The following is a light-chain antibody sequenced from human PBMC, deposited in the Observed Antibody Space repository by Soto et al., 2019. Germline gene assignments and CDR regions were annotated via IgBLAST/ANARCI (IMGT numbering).Light chain of an antibody. CDR2: DAS. CDR1: QSISNW. CDR3: QQYNSYPWT. J-gene: IGKJ1*01. V-gene: IGKV1-5*01. Sequence: DIQMTQSPSTLSASVGDRVSITCRASQSISNWLAWYQQKPGKAPKLVIYDASSLESGVPSRFSGSGSGTEFTLTISTLQPDDSATYYFQQYNSYPWTFGQGAKVEIK.